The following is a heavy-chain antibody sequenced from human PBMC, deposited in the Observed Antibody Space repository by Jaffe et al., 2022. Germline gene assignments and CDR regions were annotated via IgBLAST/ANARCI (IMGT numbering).Heavy chain of an antibody. CDR3: ARHFSAARLDYYYYMDV. Sequence: EVQLVQSGAEVKKPGESLKISCKGSGYSFTSYWIGWVRQMPGKGLEWMGIIYPGDSDTRYSPSFQGQVTISADKSISTAYLQWSSLKASDTAMYYCARHFSAARLDYYYYMDVWGKGTTVTVSS. CDR1: GYSFTSYW. V-gene: IGHV5-51*01. J-gene: IGHJ6*03. CDR2: IYPGDSDT. D-gene: IGHD6-6*01.